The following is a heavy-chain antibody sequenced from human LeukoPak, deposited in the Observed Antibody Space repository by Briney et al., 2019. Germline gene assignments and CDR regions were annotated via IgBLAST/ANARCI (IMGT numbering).Heavy chain of an antibody. D-gene: IGHD1-26*01. J-gene: IGHJ6*03. Sequence: SETLSLTCTVSGGSISSSSYYWGWIRQPPGKGLEWIGNVYYSGSTYYNPSLKSRVTISVDTSKNQFSLKLGSVTAADTAVYYCARYSGNPPYYYYYMDVWGKGTTVTISS. V-gene: IGHV4-39*07. CDR3: ARYSGNPPYYYYYMDV. CDR1: GGSISSSSYY. CDR2: VYYSGST.